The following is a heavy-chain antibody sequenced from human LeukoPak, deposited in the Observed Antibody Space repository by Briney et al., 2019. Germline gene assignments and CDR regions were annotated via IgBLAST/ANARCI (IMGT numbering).Heavy chain of an antibody. V-gene: IGHV3-9*01. CDR2: ISWNSGSI. D-gene: IGHD3-3*01. J-gene: IGHJ3*02. Sequence: GRSLRLSCAASGFTFDDYAMHWVRQAPGKGLEWVSGISWNSGSIGYADSVKGRFTISRDNAKNSLYLQMNSLRAEDTALYYCAKEPLGSGYHEGFGAFDIWGQGTMVTVSS. CDR3: AKEPLGSGYHEGFGAFDI. CDR1: GFTFDDYA.